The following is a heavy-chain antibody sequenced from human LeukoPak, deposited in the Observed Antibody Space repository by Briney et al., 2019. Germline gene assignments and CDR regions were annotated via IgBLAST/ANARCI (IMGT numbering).Heavy chain of an antibody. V-gene: IGHV3-21*01. CDR1: GLTFSSYS. Sequence: AGSLTLSCAASGLTFSSYSMTWVSQAPRKGLEWVSSISSSSSYIYYAGSVKGRFTMSTDNGKNSLVLQMNSLRAEDTAVYYCARVGDQVYYWGQGTLVTVSS. CDR2: ISSSSSYI. D-gene: IGHD3-10*01. CDR3: ARVGDQVYY. J-gene: IGHJ4*02.